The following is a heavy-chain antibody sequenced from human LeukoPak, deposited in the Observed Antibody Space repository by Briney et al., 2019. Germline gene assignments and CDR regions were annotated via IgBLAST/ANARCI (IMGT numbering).Heavy chain of an antibody. V-gene: IGHV4-59*01. Sequence: SETLSLTCTVSGGSISRYYWSWIRQPPGKGLEWIGYIYYSGSTNYNPSLKSRVTISVDTSKNQFSLKLSSVTATDTAVYYCVRRDNSGWNYFDYWGQGTLVTVSS. CDR2: IYYSGST. CDR1: GGSISRYY. D-gene: IGHD6-19*01. J-gene: IGHJ4*02. CDR3: VRRDNSGWNYFDY.